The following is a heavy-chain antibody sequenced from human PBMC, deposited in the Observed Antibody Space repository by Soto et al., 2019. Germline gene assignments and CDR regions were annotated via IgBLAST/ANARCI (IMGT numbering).Heavy chain of an antibody. D-gene: IGHD3-3*01. CDR1: GGTFSSYT. V-gene: IGHV1-69*02. Sequence: VKVSCKASGGTFSSYTISWVRQAPGQGLEWMGRIIPILGIANYAQKFQGRVTITADKSTSTAYMELSSLRSEDTAVYYCATPRSGYYAGGNDYWGQGTLVTVSS. CDR3: ATPRSGYYAGGNDY. J-gene: IGHJ4*02. CDR2: IIPILGIA.